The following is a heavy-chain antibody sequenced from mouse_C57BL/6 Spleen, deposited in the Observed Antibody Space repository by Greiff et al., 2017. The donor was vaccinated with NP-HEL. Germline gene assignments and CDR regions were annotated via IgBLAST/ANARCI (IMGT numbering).Heavy chain of an antibody. V-gene: IGHV1-55*01. CDR3: ASYYYGSSYPYDMDY. Sequence: QVQLKQPGAELVKPGASVKMSSKASGYTFTSYWITWVKQRPGQGLEWIGDIYPGSGSTNYNEKFKSKATLTVDTSSSTAYMQLSSLTSEDSAVYYCASYYYGSSYPYDMDYWGQGTSVTVSS. D-gene: IGHD1-1*01. J-gene: IGHJ4*01. CDR1: GYTFTSYW. CDR2: IYPGSGST.